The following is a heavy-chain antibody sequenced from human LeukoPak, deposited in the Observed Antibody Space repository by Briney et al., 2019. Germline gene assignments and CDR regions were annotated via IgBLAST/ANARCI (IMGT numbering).Heavy chain of an antibody. CDR2: IRGNGDNT. V-gene: IGHV3-23*01. CDR3: ARHVTGTTLSGAPMDV. CDR1: GFTFSSHA. D-gene: IGHD1-1*01. Sequence: GGSLRLSCAASGFTFSSHAMNWVRQVPGKRLQWVSTIRGNGDNTYYADSVKGRFTISRDNSKNTLVLQMNTLRAEDTAIYYCARHVTGTTLSGAPMDVWGKGTTVTVSP. J-gene: IGHJ6*04.